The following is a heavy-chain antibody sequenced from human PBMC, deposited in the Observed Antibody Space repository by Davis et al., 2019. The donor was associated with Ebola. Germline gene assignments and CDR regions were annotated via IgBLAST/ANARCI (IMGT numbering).Heavy chain of an antibody. V-gene: IGHV3-73*01. CDR1: GFTFSGSA. D-gene: IGHD7-27*01. CDR3: TSTLGGMDV. J-gene: IGHJ6*02. Sequence: GGSLRLPCAASGFTFSGSAMHWVRQASGKGLEWVGRIRSKANSYATAYAASVKGRFTISRDDPKNTAYLQMNSLKTEDTAVYYCTSTLGGMDVWGQGTTVTVSS. CDR2: IRSKANSYAT.